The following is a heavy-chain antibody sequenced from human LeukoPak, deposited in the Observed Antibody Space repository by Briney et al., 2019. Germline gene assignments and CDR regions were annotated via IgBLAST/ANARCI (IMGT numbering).Heavy chain of an antibody. J-gene: IGHJ4*02. Sequence: GGSLRLSCAASGFTFSSYGMHWVRQAPGKGLEWVAFIRYDGSNKYYADSVKGRFTISRDNSKNTLYLQMNSLRAEDTAVYYCAKVEEYSYSYGYWGQGTLVTVSS. CDR2: IRYDGSNK. CDR1: GFTFSSYG. D-gene: IGHD5-18*01. CDR3: AKVEEYSYSYGY. V-gene: IGHV3-30*02.